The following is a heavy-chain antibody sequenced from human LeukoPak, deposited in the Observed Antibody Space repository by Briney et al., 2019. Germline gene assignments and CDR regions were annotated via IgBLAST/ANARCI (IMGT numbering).Heavy chain of an antibody. D-gene: IGHD6-13*01. V-gene: IGHV3-66*01. CDR1: GFTVSSNY. Sequence: GGSLRLSCAASGFTVSSNYMSWVRQAPGKGLEWVSVIYSGGSTYYADSVKGRFTISRDNSKNMLYLQMNSLRAEDTAVYYCARDPPMVAAAGTPSDYWGQGTLVTVSS. J-gene: IGHJ4*02. CDR2: IYSGGST. CDR3: ARDPPMVAAAGTPSDY.